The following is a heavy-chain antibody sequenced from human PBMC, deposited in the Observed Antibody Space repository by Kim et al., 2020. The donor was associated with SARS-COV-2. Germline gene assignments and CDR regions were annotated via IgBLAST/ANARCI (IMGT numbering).Heavy chain of an antibody. CDR2: IYYSGST. V-gene: IGHV4-59*01. Sequence: SETLSLTCTVSGGSISSYYWSWIRQPPGKGLEWIGYIYYSGSTNYNPSLKSRVTISVDTSKNQFSLKLSSVTAADTAVYYCARGNDILTGYYMYYFDYWGQGTLVTVSS. CDR3: ARGNDILTGYYMYYFDY. CDR1: GGSISSYY. D-gene: IGHD3-9*01. J-gene: IGHJ4*02.